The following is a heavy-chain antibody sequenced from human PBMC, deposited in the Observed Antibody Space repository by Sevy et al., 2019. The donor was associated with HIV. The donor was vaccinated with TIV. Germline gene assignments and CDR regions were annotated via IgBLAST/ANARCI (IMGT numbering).Heavy chain of an antibody. Sequence: GFLRLSFAASGITFSSYAIKWVRQAPGEGLGLVFAISGWWGSTYYPDSVKGRFTISRDNSKNTLYLQMNSLRAEDTAVYYCAKDKEGATTLDLFDYWGQGTLVTVSS. CDR2: ISGWWGST. CDR1: GITFSSYA. J-gene: IGHJ4*02. V-gene: IGHV3-23*01. D-gene: IGHD1-26*01. CDR3: AKDKEGATTLDLFDY.